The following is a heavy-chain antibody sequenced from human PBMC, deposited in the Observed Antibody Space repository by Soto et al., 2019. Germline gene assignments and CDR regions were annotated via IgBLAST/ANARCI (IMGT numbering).Heavy chain of an antibody. CDR1: GFTFSSYG. Sequence: QVQLVESGGGVVQPGRSLSLSCAASGFTFSSYGMHWVRQAPGKGLERVAVIWYDGSNKYYADSVKGRSTISRDNSKNTVYLELNSLRAEDTAVYYCAREALDCSGGRCYSGDDFDIWGQGTMVTVSS. CDR2: IWYDGSNK. J-gene: IGHJ3*02. V-gene: IGHV3-33*01. CDR3: AREALDCSGGRCYSGDDFDI. D-gene: IGHD2-15*01.